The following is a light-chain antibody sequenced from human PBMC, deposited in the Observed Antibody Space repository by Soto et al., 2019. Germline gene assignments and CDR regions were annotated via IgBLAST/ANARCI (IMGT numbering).Light chain of an antibody. V-gene: IGKV3-20*01. Sequence: EIVVTQSPATLSVSPGERATLSCMASQSVSSYLAWYQQKPGQAPRLLIYGASSRATGIPDRFSGSGSGTDFTLTISRLEPEDFAVYYCQQYGSSATWTFGQGTKVDIK. CDR2: GAS. J-gene: IGKJ1*01. CDR1: QSVSSY. CDR3: QQYGSSATWT.